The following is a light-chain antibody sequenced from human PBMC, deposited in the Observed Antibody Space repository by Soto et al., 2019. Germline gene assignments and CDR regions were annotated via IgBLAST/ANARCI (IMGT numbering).Light chain of an antibody. J-gene: IGLJ2*01. CDR1: SSDIGGFNY. Sequence: QSALSQPASVSGSPGQSITISCTGTSSDIGGFNYVSWYQLHPGEAPKLMIYDVTNRPSGVSNRFSASKSGNTASLTISGLQPEDEADYYCSSYTSITTHVLFGGGTKRTVL. CDR2: DVT. CDR3: SSYTSITTHVL. V-gene: IGLV2-14*03.